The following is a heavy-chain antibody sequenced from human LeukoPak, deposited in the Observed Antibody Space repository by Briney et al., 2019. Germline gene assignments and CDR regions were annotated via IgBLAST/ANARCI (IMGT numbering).Heavy chain of an antibody. Sequence: GGSLRLSCVASAFAVSSNWMSWVRQAPGKGLDWVASIKEDGSETYYVDSVKGRFTISRDNAKNSLYLQMNSLRAEDTAVYYCARDLHPRYYLPDYWGQGTLVTVSS. V-gene: IGHV3-7*04. J-gene: IGHJ4*02. CDR1: AFAVSSNW. CDR2: IKEDGSET. D-gene: IGHD1-26*01. CDR3: ARDLHPRYYLPDY.